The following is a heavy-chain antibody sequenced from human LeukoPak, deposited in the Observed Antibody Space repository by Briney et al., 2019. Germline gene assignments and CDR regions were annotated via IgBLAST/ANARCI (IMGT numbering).Heavy chain of an antibody. CDR3: ARDIAAPGLFFDY. D-gene: IGHD6-13*01. Sequence: PGGSLRLSCAASGFTLSSYWMSWVRQAPGKGVEWVANIKYDGSEKDYVDSVKGRFTISRDNAKNSLYLQMNSLRAEDTAVYYCARDIAAPGLFFDYWGQGTLVTVSS. J-gene: IGHJ4*02. CDR1: GFTLSSYW. V-gene: IGHV3-7*01. CDR2: IKYDGSEK.